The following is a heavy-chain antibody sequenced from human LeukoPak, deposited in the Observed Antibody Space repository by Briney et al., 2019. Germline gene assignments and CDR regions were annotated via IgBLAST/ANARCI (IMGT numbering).Heavy chain of an antibody. D-gene: IGHD6-19*01. CDR2: ISGSGGST. CDR1: GFTFSSYA. J-gene: IGHJ6*03. V-gene: IGHV3-23*01. CDR3: AKRSGYSSGWYYYYMDV. Sequence: PGGSLRLPCAASGFTFSSYATSWVRQAPGKGLEWVSAISGSGGSTYYADSVKGRFTISRDNSKNTLYLQMNSLRAEDTAVYYCAKRSGYSSGWYYYYMDVWGKGTTVTVSS.